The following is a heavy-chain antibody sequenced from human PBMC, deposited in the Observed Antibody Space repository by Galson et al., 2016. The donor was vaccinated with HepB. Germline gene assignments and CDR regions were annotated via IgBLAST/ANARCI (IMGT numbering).Heavy chain of an antibody. Sequence: SVKVSCKASGGTFSSYSFSWVRQAPGQGLEWLGGIIPIFPSGNYAQKFQGRVTITADASTSTAYMELRSLTSDDTAVYYCARDQNYGSGSFMGYWGQGTLVTVSS. CDR1: GGTFSSYS. J-gene: IGHJ4*02. CDR2: IIPIFPSG. V-gene: IGHV1-69*13. CDR3: ARDQNYGSGSFMGY. D-gene: IGHD3-10*01.